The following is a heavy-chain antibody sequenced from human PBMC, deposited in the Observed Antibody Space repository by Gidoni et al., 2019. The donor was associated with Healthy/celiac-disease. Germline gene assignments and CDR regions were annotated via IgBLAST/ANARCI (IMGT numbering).Heavy chain of an antibody. CDR2: INHSGST. CDR1: GGSFSGYY. CDR3: ARWGYGDYEEGDY. Sequence: QVQLQQWGAGLLKPSETLFLTCAVYGGSFSGYYWSWIRQPPGTGLEWIGEINHSGSTNYNPALKSRVTISVDTSKNQFSLKLSSVTAADTAVYYCARWGYGDYEEGDYWGQGTLVTVSS. J-gene: IGHJ4*02. D-gene: IGHD4-17*01. V-gene: IGHV4-34*01.